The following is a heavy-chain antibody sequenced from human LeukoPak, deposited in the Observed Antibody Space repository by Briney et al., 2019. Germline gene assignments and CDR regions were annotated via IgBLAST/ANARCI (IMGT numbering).Heavy chain of an antibody. D-gene: IGHD6-6*01. CDR2: IDSDGSST. Sequence: GGSLRLSCAASGFSFSSYWMHWVRQAPGKGLVWVSRIDSDGSSTTYADSVKGRFTISRDNAKNTLYLQMDSLRADDTAVYYCARLGGSSPFDYWGQGTLVTVSS. CDR3: ARLGGSSPFDY. CDR1: GFSFSSYW. J-gene: IGHJ4*02. V-gene: IGHV3-74*01.